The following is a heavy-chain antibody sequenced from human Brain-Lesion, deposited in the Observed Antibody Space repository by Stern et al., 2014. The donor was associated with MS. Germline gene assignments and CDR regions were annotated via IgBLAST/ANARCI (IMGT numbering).Heavy chain of an antibody. V-gene: IGHV5-51*01. Sequence: EVQLVESGAEVKKPGESLKISCKGSGYRFTSNWIGWVRQMPGKGLEWMGISWPGDSDTRYSPSFQGQVTISADKSISPAYLQWSSLQASDTAMYYCARRGDSSSSGFDYWGQGTLVIVSS. D-gene: IGHD6-6*01. J-gene: IGHJ4*02. CDR2: SWPGDSDT. CDR3: ARRGDSSSSGFDY. CDR1: GYRFTSNW.